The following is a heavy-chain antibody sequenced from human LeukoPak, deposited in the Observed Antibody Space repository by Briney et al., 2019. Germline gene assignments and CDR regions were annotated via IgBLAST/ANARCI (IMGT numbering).Heavy chain of an antibody. V-gene: IGHV3-21*01. J-gene: IGHJ4*02. D-gene: IGHD2-2*01. Sequence: GGSLRLSCAASGFTFSSYSMNWVRQAPGKGLEWVSSISSSSSYIYYADSVKGRFTISRDNAKNSLYLQMNSLRAKDTAVYYCARVLRYCSSTSCQEEDYWGQGTLVTVPS. CDR2: ISSSSSYI. CDR1: GFTFSSYS. CDR3: ARVLRYCSSTSCQEEDY.